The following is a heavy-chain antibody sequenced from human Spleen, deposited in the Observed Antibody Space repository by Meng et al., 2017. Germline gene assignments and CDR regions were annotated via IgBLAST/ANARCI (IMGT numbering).Heavy chain of an antibody. CDR1: GYSFTSYW. J-gene: IGHJ6*02. CDR3: ARFGRYDYGSFYYAMDV. Sequence: GESLKISCKGSGYSFTSYWIGWVRQMPGKGLEWMGIIYPGDSDTRYSPSFQGQVTISADKSIRTAYVQWISLKPSDTAVFYCARFGRYDYGSFYYAMDVWGQGTTVTVSS. CDR2: IYPGDSDT. D-gene: IGHD5-12*01. V-gene: IGHV5-51*01.